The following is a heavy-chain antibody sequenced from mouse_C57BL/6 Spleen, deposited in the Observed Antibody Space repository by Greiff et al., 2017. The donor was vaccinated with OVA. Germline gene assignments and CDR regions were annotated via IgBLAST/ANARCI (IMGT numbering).Heavy chain of an antibody. J-gene: IGHJ4*01. V-gene: IGHV3-6*01. CDR2: IRYDGSN. D-gene: IGHD2-3*01. CDR1: GYSITSGYF. Sequence: ESGPGLVKPSQSLSLTCSVTGYSITSGYFWYWIRQFPGNQLEWMVYIRYDGSNNYNPSLKNRISITRDTSKNQFFLKLNSVTTEDTATYHCARDYDHPYYAMDYWGQGTSVTVSS. CDR3: ARDYDHPYYAMDY.